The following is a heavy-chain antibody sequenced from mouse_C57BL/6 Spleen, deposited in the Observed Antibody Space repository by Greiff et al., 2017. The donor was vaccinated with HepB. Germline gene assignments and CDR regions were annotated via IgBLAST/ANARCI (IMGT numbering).Heavy chain of an antibody. CDR2: INPNNGGT. Sequence: EVQLQQSGPELVKPGASVKISCKASGYTFTDYYMNWVKQSHGKSLEWIGDINPNNGGTSYNQKFKGKATLTVDKSSSTAYMELCSLTSEDSAVYYCARGVTTVFDYWGQGTTLTVSS. J-gene: IGHJ2*01. CDR3: ARGVTTVFDY. V-gene: IGHV1-26*01. CDR1: GYTFTDYY. D-gene: IGHD1-1*01.